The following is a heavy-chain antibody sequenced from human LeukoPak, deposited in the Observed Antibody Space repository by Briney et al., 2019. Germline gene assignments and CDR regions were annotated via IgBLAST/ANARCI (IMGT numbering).Heavy chain of an antibody. CDR2: IFPIFGTA. CDR1: GGTFSSYA. V-gene: IGHV1-69*01. CDR3: ARDSDYGSGSYYNNWFDP. J-gene: IGHJ5*02. D-gene: IGHD3-10*01. Sequence: SVKVSCKASGGTFSSYAISWVRQAPGQGLEWMGGIFPIFGTANYAQKFQGRVTITADESTSTAYMELSSLRSEDTAVYYCARDSDYGSGSYYNNWFDPWGQGTLVTVSS.